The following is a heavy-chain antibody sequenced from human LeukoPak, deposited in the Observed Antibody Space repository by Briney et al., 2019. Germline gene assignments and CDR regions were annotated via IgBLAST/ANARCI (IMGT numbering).Heavy chain of an antibody. CDR3: ARDHRPLADEGLNWFDP. V-gene: IGHV4-39*07. Sequence: SETLSLTCTVSGGSISGSSYYWGWIRQPQGKGLEWIGSIYYSGSTYSNPSLKSRVTISVDTSKNQFSLKLSSVTAADTAVYYCARDHRPLADEGLNWFDPWGQGTLVTVSS. D-gene: IGHD3-3*02. CDR2: IYYSGST. CDR1: GGSISGSSYY. J-gene: IGHJ5*02.